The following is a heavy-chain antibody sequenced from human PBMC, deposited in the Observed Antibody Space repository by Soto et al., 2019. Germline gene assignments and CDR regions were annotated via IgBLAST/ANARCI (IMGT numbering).Heavy chain of an antibody. CDR2: IYYSGST. V-gene: IGHV4-39*01. Sequence: PSVTLSLTCTVSGGSISSSSYCWGWISQPPGKGLEWIGSIYYSGSTYYNPSLKSRVTISRDNSKNTLYLQMNSLRAEDTAVYYCARGGGIAVAGSLDYWGQGTLVTVSS. D-gene: IGHD6-19*01. CDR3: ARGGGIAVAGSLDY. CDR1: GGSISSSSYC. J-gene: IGHJ4*02.